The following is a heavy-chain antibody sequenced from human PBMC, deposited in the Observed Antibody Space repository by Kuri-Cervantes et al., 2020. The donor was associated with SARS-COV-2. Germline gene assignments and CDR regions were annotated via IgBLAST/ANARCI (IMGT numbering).Heavy chain of an antibody. CDR1: GFTFSSYS. V-gene: IGHV4-38-2*01. D-gene: IGHD3-10*01. Sequence: GSLRLSCAASGFTFSSYSMNWVRQAPGKGLEWIGSIYHSGSTYYNPSLTSRVTISVDTSKNQFSLKLSSVTAADTAVYYCASPRITMVRGVITPYYYGMDVWGQGTTVTVSS. CDR2: IYHSGST. CDR3: ASPRITMVRGVITPYYYGMDV. J-gene: IGHJ6*02.